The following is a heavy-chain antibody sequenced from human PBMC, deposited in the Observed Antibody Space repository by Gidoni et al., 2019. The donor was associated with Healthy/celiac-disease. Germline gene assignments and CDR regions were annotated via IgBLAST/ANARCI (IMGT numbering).Heavy chain of an antibody. D-gene: IGHD3-22*01. Sequence: QVQLQESGPGLVKPSETLSLTCPVSGGSVSSGRYYWSWIRQPPGKGLEWIGYIYYSGSTNYNPSLKSRVTISVDTSKNQFSLKLSSVTAADTAVYYCARGEDYYDSSGFGMDVWGQGTTVTVSS. V-gene: IGHV4-61*01. J-gene: IGHJ6*02. CDR2: IYYSGST. CDR1: GGSVSSGRYY. CDR3: ARGEDYYDSSGFGMDV.